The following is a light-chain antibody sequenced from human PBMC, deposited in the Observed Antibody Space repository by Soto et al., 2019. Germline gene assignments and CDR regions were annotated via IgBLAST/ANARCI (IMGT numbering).Light chain of an antibody. CDR2: AAS. CDR3: QQSYSTPPYT. CDR1: QSISSY. V-gene: IGKV1-39*01. J-gene: IGKJ2*01. Sequence: DIQMTQSPSSLSASVGDRVTITCRASQSISSYLNWYQQKPGKAPKFLIYAASSLQSGVPSRFSGSGSGTDFTLTISSLQPEDFATYYCQQSYSTPPYTFGQGTKLEIK.